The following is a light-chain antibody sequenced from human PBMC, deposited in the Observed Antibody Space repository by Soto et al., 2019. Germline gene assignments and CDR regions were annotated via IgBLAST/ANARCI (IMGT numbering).Light chain of an antibody. V-gene: IGKV3-15*01. CDR2: GAS. Sequence: EVVMTQSPATVSVSPGEGVTLSCRASQTISNDLAWYQQKPGQAPRLLIYGASTRATGVPARFSGGGSGTEFTPTISSLQSEDFAFYYCKQNNKWPPVTFGGGTKVEIK. CDR3: KQNNKWPPVT. J-gene: IGKJ4*01. CDR1: QTISND.